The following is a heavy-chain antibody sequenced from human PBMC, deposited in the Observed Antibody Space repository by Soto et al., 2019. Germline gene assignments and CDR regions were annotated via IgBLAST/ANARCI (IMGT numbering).Heavy chain of an antibody. V-gene: IGHV3-30*03. CDR3: ARVVPRGNFDYGMDV. Sequence: QVQLVESGGGVVQPGGSLSLSCAGSGFSFNMYSMHWVRQAPGKGLEWLAVISFQGTHTYYADSVRGRFTVSRDNSKRTLYLQMHSLRPYATAMYYCARVVPRGNFDYGMDVWGQGTTVTVSS. CDR1: GFSFNMYS. D-gene: IGHD1-1*01. J-gene: IGHJ6*02. CDR2: ISFQGTHT.